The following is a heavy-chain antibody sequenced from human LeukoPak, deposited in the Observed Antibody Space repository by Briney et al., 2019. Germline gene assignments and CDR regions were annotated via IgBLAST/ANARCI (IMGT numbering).Heavy chain of an antibody. J-gene: IGHJ4*02. CDR1: GGSFSGYY. CDR2: IYYSGST. V-gene: IGHV4-31*11. Sequence: SETLSLTCAVYGGSFSGYYWSWIRQHPGKGLEWIGYIYYSGSTYYNPSLKSRVTISVDTSKNQFSLKLSSVTAADTAVYYCARDTDRGGTFDYWGQGTLVTVSS. D-gene: IGHD3-16*01. CDR3: ARDTDRGGTFDY.